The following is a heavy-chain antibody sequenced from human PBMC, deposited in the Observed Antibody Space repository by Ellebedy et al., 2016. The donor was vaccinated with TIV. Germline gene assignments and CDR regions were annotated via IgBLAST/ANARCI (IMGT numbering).Heavy chain of an antibody. D-gene: IGHD3-16*01. V-gene: IGHV3-23*01. CDR3: AKDWPGPQSY. Sequence: GESLKLSXAASGFTFSNYAMTWVRQAPGRGLEWVSAISGSGGSTYNADSVRGRFTISRDNSKNTLYLQMNSLRAEDTAVYYCAKDWPGPQSYWGQGTLVTVSS. CDR1: GFTFSNYA. J-gene: IGHJ4*02. CDR2: ISGSGGST.